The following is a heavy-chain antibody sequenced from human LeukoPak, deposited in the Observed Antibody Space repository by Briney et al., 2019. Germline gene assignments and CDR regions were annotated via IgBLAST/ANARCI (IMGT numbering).Heavy chain of an antibody. V-gene: IGHV1-3*01. D-gene: IGHD6-13*01. CDR1: GHTFTSYA. CDR2: INAGNGNT. CDR3: ALEGYSSSWYWYFDY. Sequence: GASVKVSCKASGHTFTSYAMHWVRQAPGQRLEWMGWINAGNGNTKYSQKFQGRVTITRDTSASTAYMELSSLRSEDTAVYYCALEGYSSSWYWYFDYWGQGTLVTVSS. J-gene: IGHJ4*02.